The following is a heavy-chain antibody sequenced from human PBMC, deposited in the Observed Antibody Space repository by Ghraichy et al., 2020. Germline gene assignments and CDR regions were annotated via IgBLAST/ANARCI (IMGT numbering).Heavy chain of an antibody. CDR2: IYYNGYT. CDR3: ASSAFGVVINLYYFDY. D-gene: IGHD3-3*01. Sequence: SETLSLTCTVSGGSVSSDSYYWGWIRQTPGKGLEWIASIYYNGYTYYNPSLKSRVTISVDMSKNQFALKLSSVTAADTAVYYWASSAFGVVINLYYFDYWGQGTLVTVSS. J-gene: IGHJ4*02. V-gene: IGHV4-39*01. CDR1: GGSVSSDSYY.